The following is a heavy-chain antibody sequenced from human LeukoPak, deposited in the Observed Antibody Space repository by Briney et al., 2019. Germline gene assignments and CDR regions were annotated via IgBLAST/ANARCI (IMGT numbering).Heavy chain of an antibody. V-gene: IGHV4-34*01. D-gene: IGHD3-22*01. J-gene: IGHJ1*01. CDR3: ARARPPYYYDSSGYYYFQH. CDR2: INHSGST. Sequence: KPSETLSLTCAVYGGSFSGYYWSWIRQPPGKGLEWMGEINHSGSTNYNPSLKSRVTISVDTSKNQFSLKLSSVTAADTAVYYCARARPPYYYDSSGYYYFQHWGQGTLVTVSS. CDR1: GGSFSGYY.